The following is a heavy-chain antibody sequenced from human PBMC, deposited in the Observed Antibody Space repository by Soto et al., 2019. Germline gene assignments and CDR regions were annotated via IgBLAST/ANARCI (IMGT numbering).Heavy chain of an antibody. D-gene: IGHD2-2*01. CDR2: TSHSGST. V-gene: IGHV4-31*03. J-gene: IGHJ4*02. CDR1: GGSITSSGYY. Sequence: QVQLQESGPGLVKPSQTLSLTCTVSGGSITSSGYYWSWIRQHPGEGLEWIGFTSHSGSTSYNPSLKSRVTISVDTSSNQFSLNLKSVTAAYTAVYYCARGGGSTKVDYWGQGTLVTVSP. CDR3: ARGGGSTKVDY.